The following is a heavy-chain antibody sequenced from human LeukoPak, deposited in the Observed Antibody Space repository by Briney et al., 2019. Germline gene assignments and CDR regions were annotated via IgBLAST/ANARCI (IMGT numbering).Heavy chain of an antibody. CDR1: GGSFSGYY. CDR2: IYTSGST. D-gene: IGHD6-13*01. V-gene: IGHV4-4*09. J-gene: IGHJ4*02. Sequence: PSETLSLTCAVYGGSFSGYYWSWIRQPPGKGLEWIGYIYTSGSTNYNPSLKSRVTISVDTSKNQFSLKLSSVTAADTAVYYCARHQYSSSWYDYWGQGTLVTVSS. CDR3: ARHQYSSSWYDY.